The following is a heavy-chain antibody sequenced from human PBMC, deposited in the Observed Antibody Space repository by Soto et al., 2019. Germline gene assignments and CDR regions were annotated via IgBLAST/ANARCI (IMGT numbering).Heavy chain of an antibody. CDR1: GFSFNNFG. D-gene: IGHD6-19*01. CDR3: ARDGIRRAVAGTIDY. V-gene: IGHV3-7*01. CDR2: IKQDGSEK. Sequence: GGSLRLSCAASGFSFNNFGMTWVRQAPGKGLEWVANIKQDGSEKYYVDSAKGRFTISRDNAKNSLYLQMNSLRAEDTAVYYCARDGIRRAVAGTIDYWGQGTLVTVSS. J-gene: IGHJ4*02.